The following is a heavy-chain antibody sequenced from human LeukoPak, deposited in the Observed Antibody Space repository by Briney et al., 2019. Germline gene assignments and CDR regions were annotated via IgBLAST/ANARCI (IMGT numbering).Heavy chain of an antibody. Sequence: GRSLRLSCAASGFTFSSYAMHWVRQAPGKGLEWVAVISYDGSNKYYADSVEGRFTISRDNSKNTLYLQMNSLRAEDTAVYYCAREEFYYDSSGYGLDYWGQGTLVTVSS. J-gene: IGHJ4*02. CDR2: ISYDGSNK. V-gene: IGHV3-30-3*01. D-gene: IGHD3-22*01. CDR1: GFTFSSYA. CDR3: AREEFYYDSSGYGLDY.